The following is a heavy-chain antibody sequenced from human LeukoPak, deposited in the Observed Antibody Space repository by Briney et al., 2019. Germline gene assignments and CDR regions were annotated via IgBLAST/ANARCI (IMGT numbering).Heavy chain of an antibody. CDR1: GYTFTSYG. V-gene: IGHV1-18*01. CDR2: ISAYNGNT. Sequence: GASVKVSCKASGYTFTSYGISWVQQAPGQGLEWMGWISAYNGNTNYAQNLQGRVTMTTDTSTRIAYMELRSLGSDDTAIYYCARFSIPANWFDPWGQGTLVTVSS. CDR3: ARFSIPANWFDP. D-gene: IGHD6-25*01. J-gene: IGHJ5*02.